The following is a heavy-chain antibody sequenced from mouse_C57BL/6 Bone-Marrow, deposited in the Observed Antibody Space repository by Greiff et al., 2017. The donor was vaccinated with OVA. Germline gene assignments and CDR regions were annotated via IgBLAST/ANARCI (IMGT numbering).Heavy chain of an antibody. Sequence: LMKPGASVKLSCKATGYTFTGYWIEWVKQRPGHGLEWIGEILPGSGSTNYNEKFKGKSTFTADTSSNTAYMQLSSLTTEDSAIYYCARVAPLYDYDVPFAYWGQGTLVTVSA. CDR2: ILPGSGST. D-gene: IGHD2-4*01. CDR1: GYTFTGYW. V-gene: IGHV1-9*01. CDR3: ARVAPLYDYDVPFAY. J-gene: IGHJ3*01.